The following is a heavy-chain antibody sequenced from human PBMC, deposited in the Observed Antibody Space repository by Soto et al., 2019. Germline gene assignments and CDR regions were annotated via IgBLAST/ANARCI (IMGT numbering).Heavy chain of an antibody. CDR3: ARGDDYSGNPDF. J-gene: IGHJ4*02. CDR2: VYYTGST. Sequence: LSETLSLTCTVSGGSISSYYWIWIRQPPGRGLEWIGYVYYTGSTNYNPSLKSRVTISVDTSRSQFSLQLRSVTTADTAVYYCARGDDYSGNPDFWGRGTLVTVSS. D-gene: IGHD4-4*01. V-gene: IGHV4-59*01. CDR1: GGSISSYY.